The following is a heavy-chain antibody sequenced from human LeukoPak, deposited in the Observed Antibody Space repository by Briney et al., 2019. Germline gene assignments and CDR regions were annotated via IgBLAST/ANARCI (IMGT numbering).Heavy chain of an antibody. CDR2: IYTSGST. V-gene: IGHV4-4*07. CDR3: ARGGGATRYNWFDP. J-gene: IGHJ5*02. D-gene: IGHD1-26*01. CDR1: GGSISSYY. Sequence: SETLSLTCTVSGGSISSYYWSWIRQPAGKGLEWIRRIYTSGSTNYNPSLKSRVTMSVDTSKNQFSLKLSSVTAADTAVYYCARGGGATRYNWFDPWGQGTLVTVSS.